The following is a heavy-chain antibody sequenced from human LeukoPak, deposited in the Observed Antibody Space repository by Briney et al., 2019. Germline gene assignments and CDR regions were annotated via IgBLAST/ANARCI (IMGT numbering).Heavy chain of an antibody. D-gene: IGHD3-3*01. J-gene: IGHJ5*02. CDR2: IYYSGST. V-gene: IGHV4-39*01. CDR3: ARSSFAGWFDP. Sequence: SETLSLTCTVSGGSISSYYWGWIRQPPGKGLERIGSIYYSGSTYYNPSLKSRVTISVDTSKNQFSLKLSSVTAADTAVYYCARSSFAGWFDPWGQGTLVTVSS. CDR1: GGSISSYY.